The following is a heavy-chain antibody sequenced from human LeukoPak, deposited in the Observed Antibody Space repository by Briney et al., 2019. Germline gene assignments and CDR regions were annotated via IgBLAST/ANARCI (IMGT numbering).Heavy chain of an antibody. J-gene: IGHJ5*02. D-gene: IGHD1-14*01. CDR2: ISWNSGTI. CDR1: AFTFDDYA. Sequence: PGGSLRLSCAASAFTFDDYAMHWVRQAPGKGLEWVSGISWNSGTIGHADSVKGRFTISRDNSKNTLYLQMNSLRAEDTAVYYCAREQVGMEDSWFDPWGQGTLVTVSS. V-gene: IGHV3-9*01. CDR3: AREQVGMEDSWFDP.